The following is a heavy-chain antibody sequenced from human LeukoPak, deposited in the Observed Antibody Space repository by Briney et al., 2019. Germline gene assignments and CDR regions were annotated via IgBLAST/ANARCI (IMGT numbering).Heavy chain of an antibody. CDR1: NYTFTSYG. CDR2: ISAYNGNT. J-gene: IGHJ4*02. V-gene: IGHV1-18*01. CDR3: ARDCSSTSCYRTFDY. Sequence: ASVKVSCKASNYTFTSYGISWVRQAPGQGLEWMGWISAYNGNTNYAQKLQGRVTMTTDTSTSTAYMELRSLRSDDTAVYYCARDCSSTSCYRTFDYWGQGTLVTVSS. D-gene: IGHD2-2*01.